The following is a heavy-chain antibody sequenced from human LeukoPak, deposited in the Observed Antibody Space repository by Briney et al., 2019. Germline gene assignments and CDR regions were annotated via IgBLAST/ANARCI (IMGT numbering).Heavy chain of an antibody. CDR2: XXXXXXGT. D-gene: IGHD2-2*01. J-gene: IGHJ6*02. CDR3: ARVRDIVVVPAALDYYYGMDV. CDR1: GYTFTGYY. V-gene: IGHV1-2*02. Sequence: ASVKVSCKASGYTFTGYYMHWVRQAPGQGLEWMGWXXXXXXGTNYAQKFQGRVTMTRDTSISTAYMELSRQRSDDTAVYYCARVRDIVVVPAALDYYYGMDVWGQGTTVTVSS.